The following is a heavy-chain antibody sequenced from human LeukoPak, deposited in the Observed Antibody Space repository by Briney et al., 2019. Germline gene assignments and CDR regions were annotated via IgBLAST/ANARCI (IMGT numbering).Heavy chain of an antibody. CDR2: IYHSGST. CDR1: GGSISSGGYY. J-gene: IGHJ5*02. CDR3: ARVLYCSSTSCYSSWFDP. D-gene: IGHD2-2*01. V-gene: IGHV4-30-2*01. Sequence: SETLSLTCTVSGGSISSGGYYWSWIRQPPGKGLEWIGYIYHSGSTYYNPSLKSRVTISVDRSKNQFSLKLSSVTAADTAVYYCARVLYCSSTSCYSSWFDPWGQGTLVTVSS.